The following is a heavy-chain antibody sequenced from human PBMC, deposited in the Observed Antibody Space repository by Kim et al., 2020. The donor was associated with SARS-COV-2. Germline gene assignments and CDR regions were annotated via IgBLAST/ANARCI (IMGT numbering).Heavy chain of an antibody. CDR1: GYTFTSYA. V-gene: IGHV7-4-1*02. J-gene: IGHJ6*03. CDR2: INTNTGNP. Sequence: ASVKVSCKASGYTFTSYAMNWVRQAPGQGLEWMGWINTNTGNPTYAQGFTGRFVFSLDTSVSTAYLQISSLKAEDTAVYYCARDLMVVAAEEPYYYYYYMDVWGKGTTVTVSS. D-gene: IGHD2-15*01. CDR3: ARDLMVVAAEEPYYYYYYMDV.